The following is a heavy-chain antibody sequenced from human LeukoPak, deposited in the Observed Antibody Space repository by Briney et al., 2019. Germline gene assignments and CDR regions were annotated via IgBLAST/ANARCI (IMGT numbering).Heavy chain of an antibody. D-gene: IGHD2-21*02. CDR2: IRSKTEGETK. Sequence: PGGSLRLSCAISRITFSNAWPSWVRQAPGKGLEWVGRIRSKTEGETKEYAASVEGRFTISRDDSRNRLYLQMNSLKTEDTAVYYCATGIVTGTSRWGQRTLVSISS. CDR3: ATGIVTGTSR. V-gene: IGHV3-15*01. CDR1: RITFSNAW. J-gene: IGHJ4*02.